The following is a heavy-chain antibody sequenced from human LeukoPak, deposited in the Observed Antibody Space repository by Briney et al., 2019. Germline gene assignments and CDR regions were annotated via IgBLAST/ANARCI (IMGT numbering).Heavy chain of an antibody. J-gene: IGHJ6*03. Sequence: PGGSLRLSCAASGFTFSSYGMHWVRQAPGKGLEWVAFIRYDGSNKYYADSVKGRFIISRDNSRNTLYLQMNSLRAEDTAVYYCAKSSGGFGELNLVRYHYMDVWGKGPRSPSP. CDR3: AKSSGGFGELNLVRYHYMDV. CDR1: GFTFSSYG. V-gene: IGHV3-30*02. CDR2: IRYDGSNK. D-gene: IGHD3-10*01.